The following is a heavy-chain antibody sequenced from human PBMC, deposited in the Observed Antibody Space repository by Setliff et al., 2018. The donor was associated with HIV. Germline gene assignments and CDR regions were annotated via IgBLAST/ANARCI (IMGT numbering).Heavy chain of an antibody. D-gene: IGHD1-26*01. CDR2: IKKKGDGGTT. CDR3: TTDLGSGRFSWNNN. V-gene: IGHV3-15*01. Sequence: GGSLRLSCAASGFIFSNARMNWVRQVPGKGLEWVGHIKKKGDGGTTEYATPVKGRFTISRDDSENMLYLQMNDPKTEDTAIYYCTTDLGSGRFSWNNNWGQGTLVTVSS. J-gene: IGHJ4*02. CDR1: GFIFSNAR.